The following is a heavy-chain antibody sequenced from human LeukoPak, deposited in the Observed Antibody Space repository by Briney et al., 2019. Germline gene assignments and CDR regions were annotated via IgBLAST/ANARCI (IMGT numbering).Heavy chain of an antibody. CDR3: ARSVSYSSGWSYYYYYYMDV. J-gene: IGHJ6*03. Sequence: SETLSLTCAVYGGSFSGYYWSWIRQPPGKGLEWIGEINHSGSTNYNPSLKSRVTISVDTSKNQFSLKLSSVTAADTAVYYCARSVSYSSGWSYYYYYYMDVWGKGTTVTISS. D-gene: IGHD6-19*01. CDR2: INHSGST. CDR1: GGSFSGYY. V-gene: IGHV4-34*01.